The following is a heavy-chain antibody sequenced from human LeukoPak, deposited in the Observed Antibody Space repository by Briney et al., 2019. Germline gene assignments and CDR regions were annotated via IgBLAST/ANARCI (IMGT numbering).Heavy chain of an antibody. J-gene: IGHJ4*02. CDR3: ARGRSGWFRYGGKSSLGY. CDR2: MNPNSGNT. CDR1: GYTFTSYD. V-gene: IGHV1-8*01. D-gene: IGHD4-23*01. Sequence: ASVKVSCKASGYTFTSYDINWVRQATGQGLEWMGWMNPNSGNTGYAQKFQGRVTMTRNTSISTAYMELSSLRSEDTAVYYCARGRSGWFRYGGKSSLGYWGQGTLVTVSS.